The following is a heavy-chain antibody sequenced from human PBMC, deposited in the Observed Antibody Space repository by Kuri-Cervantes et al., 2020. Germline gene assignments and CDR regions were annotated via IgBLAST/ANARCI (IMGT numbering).Heavy chain of an antibody. J-gene: IGHJ6*02. CDR3: AGAYYGSGSPIYGMDV. CDR2: INPNSGGT. V-gene: IGHV1-2*04. CDR1: GYTFSSYG. D-gene: IGHD3-10*01. Sequence: ASVKVSCKASGYTFSSYGITWVRQAPRQGLEWMGWINPNSGGTNYAQKFQGWVTMTRDTSIRTACMELSRLRSDDTAVYYWAGAYYGSGSPIYGMDVWGQGTTVTVSS.